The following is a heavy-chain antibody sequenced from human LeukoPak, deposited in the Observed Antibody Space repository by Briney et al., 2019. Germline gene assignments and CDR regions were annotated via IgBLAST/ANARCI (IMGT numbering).Heavy chain of an antibody. V-gene: IGHV4-59*08. J-gene: IGHJ4*02. D-gene: IGHD2-15*01. CDR1: GGSLNKYY. Sequence: SETLSLTCTVSGGSLNKYYWGWIRQPPGKGLEWIGYTYYSGSGSTNYNPSLKSRVTISVDTSKSQFSLKLSSVTAADTAVYYCARRGGQGGSFDYWGQETLVTVSS. CDR3: ARRGGQGGSFDY. CDR2: TYYSGSGST.